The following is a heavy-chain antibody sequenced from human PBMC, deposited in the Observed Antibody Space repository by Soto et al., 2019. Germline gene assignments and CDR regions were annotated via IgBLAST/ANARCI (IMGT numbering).Heavy chain of an antibody. Sequence: GGSLRLSCAASGFTFSSYAMHWVRQAPGKGLEYVSAISSNGGSTYYANSVKGRFTISKDNSKNTLYLQMGSLRAEDMAVYYCARTYYDFWSGGVYYNMDVWGKGTTVTVSS. V-gene: IGHV3-64*01. CDR3: ARTYYDFWSGGVYYNMDV. J-gene: IGHJ6*03. CDR1: GFTFSSYA. CDR2: ISSNGGST. D-gene: IGHD3-3*01.